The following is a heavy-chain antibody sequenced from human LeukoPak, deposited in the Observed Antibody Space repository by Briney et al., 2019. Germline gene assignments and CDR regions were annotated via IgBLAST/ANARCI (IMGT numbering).Heavy chain of an antibody. CDR3: ARDAGNSGYGCDL. Sequence: GSLRLSCAASGFIFSSYCMNWVRQAPGKGLEWVSHIRYTGETFYADSVKGRFTISKDNARNSLYLQMNDLRGEDTAIYYCARDAGNSGYGCDLWGQGTLVTVSS. CDR1: GFIFSSYC. V-gene: IGHV3-48*01. CDR2: IRYTGET. J-gene: IGHJ5*02. D-gene: IGHD5-12*01.